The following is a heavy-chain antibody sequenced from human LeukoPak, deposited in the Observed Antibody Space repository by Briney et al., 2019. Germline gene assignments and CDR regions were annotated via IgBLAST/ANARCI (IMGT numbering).Heavy chain of an antibody. CDR1: GYTFTRYN. CDR3: ARDFCGGSCYWFDP. CDR2: INPNSGGT. Sequence: ASVKVSCKASGYTFTRYNMHWVRQAPGQGLEWMGWINPNSGGTNYAQKFQGRVTMTRDTSISTAYMELSRLRSDDTAVYYCARDFCGGSCYWFDPWGQGTLVTVSS. D-gene: IGHD2-15*01. J-gene: IGHJ5*02. V-gene: IGHV1-2*02.